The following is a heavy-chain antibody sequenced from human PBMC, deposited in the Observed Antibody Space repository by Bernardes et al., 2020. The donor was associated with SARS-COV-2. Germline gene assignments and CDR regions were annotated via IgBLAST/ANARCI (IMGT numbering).Heavy chain of an antibody. CDR3: ARLRHHYGPYDAFDI. J-gene: IGHJ3*02. CDR2: IFPGDSDA. Sequence: GESRKISCKTSGYTFVSQWVGWVRQMPGQGLEWMGNIFPGDSDAKYSPSVQGHVIISVDKSINTAYLQWSSLMASDTAMYYCARLRHHYGPYDAFDIWGQGTMVTVSS. CDR1: GYTFVSQW. V-gene: IGHV5-51*01. D-gene: IGHD3-10*01.